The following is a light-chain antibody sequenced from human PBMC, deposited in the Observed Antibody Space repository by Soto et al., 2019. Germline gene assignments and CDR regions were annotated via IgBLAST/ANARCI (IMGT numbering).Light chain of an antibody. J-gene: IGKJ1*01. CDR3: QQYAKAPLT. V-gene: IGKV3-20*01. Sequence: EIVLTQSPGTLSLSPGERATLSCRASQSVTSRYSAWYQQKPGQAPRHLIYGASNRATGIPERFSGSGSGTDFTLTISRLGPEDFAVYYCQQYAKAPLTFGQRTKVAIK. CDR2: GAS. CDR1: QSVTSRY.